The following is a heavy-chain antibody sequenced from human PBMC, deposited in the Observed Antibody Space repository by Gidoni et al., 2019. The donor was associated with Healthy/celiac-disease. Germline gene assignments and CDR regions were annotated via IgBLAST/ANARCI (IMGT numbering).Heavy chain of an antibody. J-gene: IGHJ4*02. CDR3: ARQTDSSGYWRFDY. CDR2: IFSNDEK. Sequence: QVTLKESGPVLVKPTETLTLTCTVSGFSLSNARMGVSWIRQPPGKALEWLAHIFSNDEKSYSTSLKSRLTISKDTSKSQVVLTMTNMDPVDTATYYCARQTDSSGYWRFDYWGQGTLVTVSS. V-gene: IGHV2-26*01. CDR1: GFSLSNARMG. D-gene: IGHD3-22*01.